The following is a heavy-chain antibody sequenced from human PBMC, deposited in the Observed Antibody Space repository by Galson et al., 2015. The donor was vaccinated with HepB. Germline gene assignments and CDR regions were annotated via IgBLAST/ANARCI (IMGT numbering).Heavy chain of an antibody. CDR1: GGTFSSYD. D-gene: IGHD2-2*01. Sequence: SVKVSCKASGGTFSSYDISWVRQAPGQGLEWMGGIIPIFGTANYAQKFQGRVTITADESTSTAYMELSSLTSEDTAVYYCARGGGTSIRSDIVVLPVGPPPDYYNYYMDVWGKGTTVTVS. V-gene: IGHV1-69*13. J-gene: IGHJ6*03. CDR2: IIPIFGTA. CDR3: ARGGGTSIRSDIVVLPVGPPPDYYNYYMDV.